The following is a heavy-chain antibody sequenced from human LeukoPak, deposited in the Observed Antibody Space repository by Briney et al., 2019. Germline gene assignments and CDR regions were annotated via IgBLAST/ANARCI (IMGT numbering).Heavy chain of an antibody. CDR3: ARSDPILVVIGAFDI. J-gene: IGHJ3*02. CDR2: IYTSGST. Sequence: KPSETLSLTCTVSGGSISSGSYYWSWIRQPAGKGLEWIGRIYTSGSTNYNPSLKSRVTMSVDTSKNQFSLKLSSVTAADTAVYYCARSDPILVVIGAFDIWGQGTMVTVSS. D-gene: IGHD2-21*01. CDR1: GGSISSGSYY. V-gene: IGHV4-61*02.